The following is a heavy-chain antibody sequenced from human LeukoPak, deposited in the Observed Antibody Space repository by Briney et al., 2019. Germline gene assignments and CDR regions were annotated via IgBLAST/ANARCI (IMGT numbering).Heavy chain of an antibody. J-gene: IGHJ3*02. V-gene: IGHV4-39*01. CDR1: GASISSSGHY. CDR3: ANSVDKALVTTSFDI. D-gene: IGHD5-18*01. CDR2: IYYSGRT. Sequence: PSGTLSHTCTVSGASISSSGHYWVWIRQSPGKGLEWIASIYYSGRTFYNPSLRSRVTISDDTSKNQFSLKLQSVTAADTAVYYCANSVDKALVTTSFDIWGQGTRVTVSS.